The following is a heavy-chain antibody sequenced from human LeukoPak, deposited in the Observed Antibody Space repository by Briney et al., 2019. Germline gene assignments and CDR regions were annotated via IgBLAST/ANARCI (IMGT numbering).Heavy chain of an antibody. CDR1: GFTFSNYA. Sequence: PGGSLRLSCAASGFTFSNYAMSWVRQAPGKGLEWVSVISGSGGSTYYVDSVQGRFTISRDNSKNTLFLQMDSLRAEDTAVYYCAKDQSRWYSYGSSILGYFDYWGQGTLVTVSS. J-gene: IGHJ4*02. CDR2: ISGSGGST. CDR3: AKDQSRWYSYGSSILGYFDY. D-gene: IGHD5-18*01. V-gene: IGHV3-23*01.